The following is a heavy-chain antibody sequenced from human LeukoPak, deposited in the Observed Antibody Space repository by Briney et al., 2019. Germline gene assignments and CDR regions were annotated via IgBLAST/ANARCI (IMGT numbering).Heavy chain of an antibody. D-gene: IGHD6-13*01. CDR1: GYSFTSYW. CDR3: ARGAAGTTPDYYYFGLDV. CDR2: VYPGDSDT. Sequence: GESLKTSCKGSGYSFTSYWIGWVSQMPGKGLEWMGIVYPGDSDTRYSPSFQGQVTISADKSINTAHLQWSSLKASDTAMYYCARGAAGTTPDYYYFGLDVWGQGTTVRVSS. V-gene: IGHV5-51*01. J-gene: IGHJ6*02.